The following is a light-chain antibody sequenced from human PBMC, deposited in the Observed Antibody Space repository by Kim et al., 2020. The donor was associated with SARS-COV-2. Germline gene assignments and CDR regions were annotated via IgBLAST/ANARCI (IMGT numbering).Light chain of an antibody. CDR2: GAS. CDR3: QQYGSSPLMS. Sequence: PGERATLSCRASQSVNSKYFAWYQQKPGRTPRLLIHGASTRATGIQDRFTGSGSETDFTLTISRLEPEDFAMYYCQQYGSSPLMSFGQGTRLEIK. CDR1: QSVNSKY. J-gene: IGKJ5*01. V-gene: IGKV3-20*01.